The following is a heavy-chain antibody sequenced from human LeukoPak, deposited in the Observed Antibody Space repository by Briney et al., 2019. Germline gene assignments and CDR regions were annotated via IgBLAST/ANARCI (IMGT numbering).Heavy chain of an antibody. Sequence: PGGSLRLSCAASGFTVSINYMSSVRQAPGKGLEWVSVIYSGGSTYYADSVKGRFTISRDNSKNTLYLQMNSLRAEDTAVYYCARDGRPTVTDYWGQGTLVTVSS. CDR3: ARDGRPTVTDY. CDR2: IYSGGST. J-gene: IGHJ4*02. V-gene: IGHV3-53*01. D-gene: IGHD4-17*01. CDR1: GFTVSINY.